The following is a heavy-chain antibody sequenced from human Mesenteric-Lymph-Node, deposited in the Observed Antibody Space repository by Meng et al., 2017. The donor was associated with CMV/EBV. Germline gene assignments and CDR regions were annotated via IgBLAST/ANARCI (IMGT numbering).Heavy chain of an antibody. V-gene: IGHV3-11*01. CDR3: ARGGYGVYGMDV. D-gene: IGHD2-15*01. J-gene: IGHJ6*02. Sequence: GESLKIFCAASGFIFSDYYMNWIRQAPGKGLEWVSYISRSGDTIYYADSVKGRFTISRDNAKNSLNLQINSLRAEDTAVYYCARGGYGVYGMDVWGQGTTVTVSS. CDR1: GFIFSDYY. CDR2: ISRSGDTI.